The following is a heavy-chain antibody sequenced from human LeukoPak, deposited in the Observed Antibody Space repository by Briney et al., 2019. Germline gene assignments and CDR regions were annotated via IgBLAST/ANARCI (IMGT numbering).Heavy chain of an antibody. V-gene: IGHV1-2*02. Sequence: ASVKVSCKASGYTFIGYYIHWVRQAPGLGLEWMGWINPNSGGTISAQKFQGRLTMTRDTSISTAYMEVTTLRSDDTAVYYCARALTETSFYYMDVWGKGTTVTVSS. D-gene: IGHD1-7*01. CDR1: GYTFIGYY. CDR3: ARALTETSFYYMDV. J-gene: IGHJ6*03. CDR2: INPNSGGT.